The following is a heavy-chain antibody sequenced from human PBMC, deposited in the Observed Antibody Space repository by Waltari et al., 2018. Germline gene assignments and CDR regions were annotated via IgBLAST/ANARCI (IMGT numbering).Heavy chain of an antibody. D-gene: IGHD6-19*01. CDR1: GFIFSNDA. V-gene: IGHV3-23*01. CDR3: AKDPAAAGLFDF. CDR2: ISGSGRSI. J-gene: IGHJ4*02. Sequence: EVQILFSGGGVAQPGGSLNLSCEGSGFIFSNDAMGWVRQAPGKRLEWISSISGSGRSIYEADSVKGRFTISRDNSKNTLYLRMTSLRVEDTATYYCAKDPAAAGLFDFWGQGTLVTVSS.